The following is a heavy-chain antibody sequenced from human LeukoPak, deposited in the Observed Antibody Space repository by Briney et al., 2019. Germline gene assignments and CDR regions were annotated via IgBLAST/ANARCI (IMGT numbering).Heavy chain of an antibody. CDR3: VRVAMVRGVIDY. J-gene: IGHJ4*02. CDR2: INPNSGGT. V-gene: IGHV1-2*02. CDR1: GYTFTGYY. D-gene: IGHD3-10*01. Sequence: ASVKVSCKASGYTFTGYYMHWVRQAPGQGLEWMGWINPNSGGTNYAQKFQGRVTMTRDTSISTAYMELSRLRSDDTAVYYCVRVAMVRGVIDYWGQGTLVTVSS.